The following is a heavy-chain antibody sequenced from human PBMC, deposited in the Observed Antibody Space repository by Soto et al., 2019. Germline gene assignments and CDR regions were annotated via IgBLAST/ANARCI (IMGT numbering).Heavy chain of an antibody. J-gene: IGHJ6*02. CDR2: IVPIFGTT. V-gene: IGHV1-69*12. CDR1: GGTFSNYA. Sequence: QVQLLQSGAEVKKPGSSVKVSCKVSGGTFSNYAIDWVRLAPGHGLEWMGGIVPIFGTTYYTQKFQGRATIIADDSMTTAYLEMSSLRSEDTAIYYCARVEAVAGLYNYHGLDVWGQGTAVTVSS. CDR3: ARVEAVAGLYNYHGLDV. D-gene: IGHD6-19*01.